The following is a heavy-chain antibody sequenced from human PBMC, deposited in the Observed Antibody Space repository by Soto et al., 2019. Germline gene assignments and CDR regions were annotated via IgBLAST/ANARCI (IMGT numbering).Heavy chain of an antibody. J-gene: IGHJ6*02. CDR3: AKDRATVVTPYYYGMDV. CDR2: ISYDGSNK. D-gene: IGHD4-17*01. V-gene: IGHV3-30*18. CDR1: GFTFSSYS. Sequence: QVQLVESGGGVVQPGRSLRLSCAASGFTFSSYSMHWVRQAPGKGQEWVAVISYDGSNKYYADSVKGRFTISRDNSKNTLYLQMNSLRAEDTAVYYCAKDRATVVTPYYYGMDVWGQGTTVTVSS.